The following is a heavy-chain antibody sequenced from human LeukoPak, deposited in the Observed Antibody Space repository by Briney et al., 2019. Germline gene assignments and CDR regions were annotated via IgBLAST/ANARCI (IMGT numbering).Heavy chain of an antibody. V-gene: IGHV3-21*01. Sequence: GGSLRLSCAASGFTFSSYSMNWVPQAPGKGLEWVSSISSSSSYIYYADSVKGRVTISRDNAKNSLYLQMNRLRAEDTAVYYCARVKGVLIVVVAATPYGMDVWGQGTTVTVSS. CDR1: GFTFSSYS. D-gene: IGHD2-15*01. CDR3: ARVKGVLIVVVAATPYGMDV. J-gene: IGHJ6*02. CDR2: ISSSSSYI.